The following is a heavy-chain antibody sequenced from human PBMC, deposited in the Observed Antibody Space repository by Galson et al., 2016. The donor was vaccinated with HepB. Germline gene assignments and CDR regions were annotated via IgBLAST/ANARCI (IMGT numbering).Heavy chain of an antibody. CDR3: MTADGSYNYFYYNYMDV. J-gene: IGHJ6*03. CDR2: IKSKIDDETT. D-gene: IGHD2-15*01. V-gene: IGHV3-15*01. CDR1: GFTFSNAW. Sequence: SLRLSCAASGFTFSNAWMSWVRQAPGKGLEWVGRIKSKIDDETTDYAAPVKGRFTISRDDSKNTLYLQLNSLKREDTAVYYCMTADGSYNYFYYNYMDVWGKGTTVTVSS.